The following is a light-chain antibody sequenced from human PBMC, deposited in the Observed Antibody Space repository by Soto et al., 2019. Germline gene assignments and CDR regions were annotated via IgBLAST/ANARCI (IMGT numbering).Light chain of an antibody. J-gene: IGKJ5*01. CDR1: QGIRNQ. CDR3: HQYLSYPVT. Sequence: DIQMTQSPSSLSASVGDRITITCRASQGIRNQLGWFQQKPGKAPTSLIYDASTLQSGVPPKFSGSGSGTDFTLTISSLHPEDVATYYCHQYLSYPVTFGQGTRLEI. CDR2: DAS. V-gene: IGKV1-16*02.